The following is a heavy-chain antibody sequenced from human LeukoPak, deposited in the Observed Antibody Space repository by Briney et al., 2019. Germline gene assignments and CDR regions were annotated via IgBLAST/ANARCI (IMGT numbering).Heavy chain of an antibody. D-gene: IGHD1-1*01. CDR2: ITGSGAFT. CDR3: ARGGSGNWNAPFDY. Sequence: KSGGSLRLSCAASGFTFITYSMTWVRQAPGRGLEWVSAITGSGAFTDYADSVKGRFTISRDNAKNSLYLQMNSLRAEDTAVYYCARGGSGNWNAPFDYWGQGTLVTVSS. CDR1: GFTFITYS. V-gene: IGHV3-21*01. J-gene: IGHJ4*02.